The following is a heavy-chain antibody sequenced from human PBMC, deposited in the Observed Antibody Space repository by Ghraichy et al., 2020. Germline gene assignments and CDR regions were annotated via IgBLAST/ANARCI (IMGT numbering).Heavy chain of an antibody. D-gene: IGHD1-1*01. J-gene: IGHJ3*02. Sequence: SETLSLTCTVSGGSISSYYWSWIRQPPGKGLEWIGYIYYSGSTNYNPSLKSRVTISVDTSKNQFSLKLSSVTAADTAVYYCARQLGPWNPDAFDIWGQGTMVNVSS. CDR1: GGSISSYY. CDR2: IYYSGST. V-gene: IGHV4-59*08. CDR3: ARQLGPWNPDAFDI.